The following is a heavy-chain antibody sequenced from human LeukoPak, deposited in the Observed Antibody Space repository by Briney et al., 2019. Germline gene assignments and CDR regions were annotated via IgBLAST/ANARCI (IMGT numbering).Heavy chain of an antibody. CDR3: ARGKYCSSTSCYNWYYYYYMDV. J-gene: IGHJ6*03. Sequence: ASVKVSCKASGYTFTGYYMHWVRQAPGQGLEWMGWINPNSGNTGYAQKFQGRVTITRNTSISTAYMELSSLRSEDTAVYYCARGKYCSSTSCYNWYYYYYMDVWGKGTTVTVSS. CDR2: INPNSGNT. V-gene: IGHV1-8*03. CDR1: GYTFTGYY. D-gene: IGHD2-2*02.